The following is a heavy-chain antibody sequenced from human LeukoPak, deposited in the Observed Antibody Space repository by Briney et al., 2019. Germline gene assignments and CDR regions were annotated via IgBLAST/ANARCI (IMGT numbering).Heavy chain of an antibody. J-gene: IGHJ4*02. CDR1: GFTFSNAW. V-gene: IGHV3-15*01. CDR3: ATGIYFDF. Sequence: PGGSLRLSCAGSGFTFSNAWMSWVRQAPGKGLEWVGRVKSKPDGGTTDYPAPVKGRFTISRDDSENTVYLQMNSLKTEDTAVYYCATGIYFDFWGRGTLVTVSS. CDR2: VKSKPDGGTT.